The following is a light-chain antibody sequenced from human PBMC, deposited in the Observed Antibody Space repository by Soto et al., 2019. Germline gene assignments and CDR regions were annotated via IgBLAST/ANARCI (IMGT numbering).Light chain of an antibody. V-gene: IGKV3-20*01. Sequence: EILLTQSPGTLSLPPGERATLSCRASQSVSPSSLAWYQQRPGQSPRLLIYGASSRATGILDRFSGRGSGTDFTLIISRLEPEDFAVYYCQQFAGAFGGGTKVDIK. CDR1: QSVSPSS. CDR2: GAS. J-gene: IGKJ4*02. CDR3: QQFAGA.